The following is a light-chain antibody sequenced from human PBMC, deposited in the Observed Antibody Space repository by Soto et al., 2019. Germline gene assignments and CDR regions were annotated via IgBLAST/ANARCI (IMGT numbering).Light chain of an antibody. Sequence: EIVMTQSPATLSVSPGERATLSCRASQSVSSNLAWYQQKPGQAPRLLIYGASTRATGIPARVSGSGSGTEFTLTISSLQSEDCAVYYCQQYNNGPPAYTFGQGTKLEIK. CDR2: GAS. CDR1: QSVSSN. V-gene: IGKV3-15*01. J-gene: IGKJ2*01. CDR3: QQYNNGPPAYT.